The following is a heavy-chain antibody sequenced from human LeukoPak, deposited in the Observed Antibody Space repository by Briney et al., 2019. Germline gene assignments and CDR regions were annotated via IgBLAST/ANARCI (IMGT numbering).Heavy chain of an antibody. CDR2: ISWNSGSI. Sequence: GGSLRLSCAASGFTFGDYAMHWVRQAPGKGLEWVSGISWNSGSIGYADSVKGRLTISRDNAKNSLYLQMNSLRAEDTALYYCAKELRRITMIVAGGFDYWGQGTLVTVSS. CDR1: GFTFGDYA. D-gene: IGHD3-22*01. CDR3: AKELRRITMIVAGGFDY. J-gene: IGHJ4*02. V-gene: IGHV3-9*01.